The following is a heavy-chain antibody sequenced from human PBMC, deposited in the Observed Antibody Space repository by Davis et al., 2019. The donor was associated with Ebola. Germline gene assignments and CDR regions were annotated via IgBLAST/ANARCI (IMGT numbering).Heavy chain of an antibody. CDR2: ISGASETI. CDR3: ARDNWYKNDN. CDR1: GFTFSPYS. J-gene: IGHJ4*02. V-gene: IGHV3-48*02. Sequence: GGSLRLSCAASGFTFSPYSMSWVRQAPGKGLVWFSYISGASETIYYADSVKGRFTISRDNAKNSLYLQMNSLRDEDTAMYYCARDNWYKNDNWGQGTLVTVSS. D-gene: IGHD1/OR15-1a*01.